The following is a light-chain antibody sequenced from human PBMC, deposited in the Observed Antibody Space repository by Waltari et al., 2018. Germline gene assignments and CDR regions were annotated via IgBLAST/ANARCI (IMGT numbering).Light chain of an antibody. CDR2: YGS. CDR3: HVWDSYSAHAV. J-gene: IGLJ7*01. Sequence: SYVLTQPPSVSVAPGKTATITCGGNNIGSKSVHWYQQKPGQAPVMVMYYGSDRPSGTPGRFSGSNSGNTAPLTISRVEAGDEADYYCHVWDSYSAHAVFGGGTQLTVL. V-gene: IGLV3-21*04. CDR1: NIGSKS.